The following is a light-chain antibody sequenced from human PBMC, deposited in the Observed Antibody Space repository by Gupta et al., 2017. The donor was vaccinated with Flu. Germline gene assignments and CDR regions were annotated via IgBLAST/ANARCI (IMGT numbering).Light chain of an antibody. CDR1: QSVSDK. V-gene: IGKV3-15*01. CDR2: GAS. CDR3: QQYDKWPFT. Sequence: ETVMTQSPATLSVSPGERATLSCRASQSVSDKLAWYQQRPGQAPRLLIFGASTRATGIPASFSGSGSGTEFTLTIASLHSEDSAIYYCQQYDKWPFTFGPGTTVDIK. J-gene: IGKJ3*01.